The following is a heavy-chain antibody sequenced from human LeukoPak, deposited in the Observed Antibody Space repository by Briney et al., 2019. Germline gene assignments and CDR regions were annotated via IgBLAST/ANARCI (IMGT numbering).Heavy chain of an antibody. CDR1: GGSFSGYY. V-gene: IGHV4-34*01. Sequence: SETLSLTCAVYGGSFSGYYWSWIRQPPGKGLEWIGEINHSGSTNYNPSLKSRVTISVDTSKNQFSLKLSSVTAADTAVYYCARSRRGSYYMEVWGKGTPVTVSS. J-gene: IGHJ6*03. CDR2: INHSGST. D-gene: IGHD3-10*01. CDR3: ARSRRGSYYMEV.